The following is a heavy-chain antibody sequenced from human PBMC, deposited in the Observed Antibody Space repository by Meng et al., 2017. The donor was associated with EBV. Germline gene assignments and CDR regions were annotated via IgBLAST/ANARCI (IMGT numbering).Heavy chain of an antibody. J-gene: IGHJ5*02. V-gene: IGHV4-39*01. CDR3: ARPFPSWQSPRLDPFGA. D-gene: IGHD6-19*01. Sequence: QLPLQEPGPGQVTPSESLSLTCTLTGDSISSFYYWGWIRQPPGRGLEWIGSVHYTGSTYYSPSLKSRVTVSVDTSKNQFSLRLTSVTAADTAVYYCARPFPSWQSPRLDPFGAWGQGTLVNVSS. CDR2: VHYTGST. CDR1: GDSISSFYY.